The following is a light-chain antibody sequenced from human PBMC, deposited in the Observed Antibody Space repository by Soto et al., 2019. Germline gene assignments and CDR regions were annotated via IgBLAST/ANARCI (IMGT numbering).Light chain of an antibody. V-gene: IGLV2-14*01. J-gene: IGLJ1*01. CDR3: CSYANSNTYV. CDR2: EVT. CDR1: SSDIGGYNF. Sequence: QSALTQPASVSGSPGQSITISCTGTSSDIGGYNFVSWYQHHPGEAPKLMIFEVTKRPSGISNRFSGSKSGSTASLTISGLQPDDEADYFCCSYANSNTYVCGTGTKLTVL.